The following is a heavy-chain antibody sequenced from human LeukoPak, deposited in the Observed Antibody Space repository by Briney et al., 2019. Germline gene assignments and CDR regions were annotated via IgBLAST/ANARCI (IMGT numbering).Heavy chain of an antibody. CDR1: GFTFSSYS. Sequence: GGSLRLSCAASGFTFSSYSMNWVRQAPGKGLEWVSSISSSSSYIYYADSVKGRFTISRDNAKNSLYLQMNSLRAEDTAVYYWARVGGYSYGYLDYWGQGTLVTVSS. J-gene: IGHJ4*02. D-gene: IGHD5-18*01. CDR2: ISSSSSYI. V-gene: IGHV3-21*01. CDR3: ARVGGYSYGYLDY.